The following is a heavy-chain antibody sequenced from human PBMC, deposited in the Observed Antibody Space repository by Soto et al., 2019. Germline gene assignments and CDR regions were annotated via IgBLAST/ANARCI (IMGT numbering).Heavy chain of an antibody. CDR2: ISGSTGTT. J-gene: IGHJ6*03. CDR3: AKDTSSSPYAMDV. V-gene: IGHV3-23*01. D-gene: IGHD2-2*01. Sequence: EVQVLESGGGSVQPGGSLRLSCAASGFTFSNFAMSWVRHAPGKGLEWVSEISGSTGTTYYADSVKGRFIISRDNSKDTLHLQMNSLRAEDTAVDYCAKDTSSSPYAMDVWGKGTTVTVSS. CDR1: GFTFSNFA.